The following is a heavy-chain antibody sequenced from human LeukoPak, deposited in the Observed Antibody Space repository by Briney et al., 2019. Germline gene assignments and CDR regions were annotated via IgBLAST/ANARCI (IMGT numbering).Heavy chain of an antibody. J-gene: IGHJ4*02. CDR1: GGSISTGGYY. D-gene: IGHD6-13*01. V-gene: IGHV4-31*03. Sequence: SQTLSLTCTVSGGSISTGGYYWSWIRQHPGKGLEWIGYIYYDGSTYCNPSLKSRVTISVDTFKNHFSLKLSSVTAADTAVYFCASQQQLVEGFDYWGQGTLVTVSS. CDR3: ASQQQLVEGFDY. CDR2: IYYDGST.